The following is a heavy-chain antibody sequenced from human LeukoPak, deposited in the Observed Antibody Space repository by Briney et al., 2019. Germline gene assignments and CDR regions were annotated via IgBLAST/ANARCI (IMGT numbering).Heavy chain of an antibody. CDR1: GNTVTSYY. Sequence: GASVKVSCKASGNTVTSYYMNWVRQAPGQGLEWMGITNPSGGSTSYAQKFQDRVGMTRDTSTSTVYMELSRLRSEDTAVYYCAKDGASDGMDVWGQGTTVTVSS. V-gene: IGHV1-46*01. D-gene: IGHD3-10*01. CDR2: TNPSGGST. J-gene: IGHJ6*02. CDR3: AKDGASDGMDV.